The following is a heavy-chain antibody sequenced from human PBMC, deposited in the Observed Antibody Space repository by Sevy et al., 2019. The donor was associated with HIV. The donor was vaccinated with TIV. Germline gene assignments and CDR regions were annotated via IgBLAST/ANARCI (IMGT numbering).Heavy chain of an antibody. CDR3: AREQPLGGPWDY. D-gene: IGHD6-13*01. J-gene: IGHJ4*02. CDR1: GFTFSSYS. Sequence: GGSLRLSCAASGFTFSSYSMNWVRQAPGKGLEWVSSISSSSSYIYYADSVKGRFTISRDNAKNSLYLQMNSLRAEDTAVYYCAREQPLGGPWDYWGQGTLVTVSS. CDR2: ISSSSSYI. V-gene: IGHV3-21*01.